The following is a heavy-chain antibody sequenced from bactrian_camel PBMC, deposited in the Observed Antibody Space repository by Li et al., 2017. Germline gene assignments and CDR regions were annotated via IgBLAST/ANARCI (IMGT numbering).Heavy chain of an antibody. V-gene: IGHV3S9*01. Sequence: HVQLVESGGRLGAGWRVSETLLCSLWRHHSRYCMGWFRQIPDKEREGVAGIESDGSTSYADSVKGRFTIPQDSAKNVVYLQMDKMKLDDTAMYYCAPDSSPQMGCYWTRGTQVTVS. D-gene: IGHD3*01. J-gene: IGHJ4*01. CDR1: RHHSRYC. CDR3: APDSSPQMGCY. CDR2: IESDGST.